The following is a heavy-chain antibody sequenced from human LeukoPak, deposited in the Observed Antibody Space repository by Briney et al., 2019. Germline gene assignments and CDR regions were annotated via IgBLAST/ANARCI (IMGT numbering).Heavy chain of an antibody. CDR2: INSDGSNT. Sequence: GGSLRLSCAASGFTFSIYWMNWVRQAPGKGLVWVSRINSDGSNTNYADSVKGRFTISRDNAKNTVYLQMNSLRAEDTGVYYCVRGNGLDGRGQGTLVTGSS. D-gene: IGHD2-8*01. CDR1: GFTFSIYW. CDR3: VRGNGLDG. J-gene: IGHJ4*02. V-gene: IGHV3-74*01.